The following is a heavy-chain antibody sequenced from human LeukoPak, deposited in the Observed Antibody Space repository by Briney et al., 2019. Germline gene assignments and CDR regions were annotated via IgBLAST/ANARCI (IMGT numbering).Heavy chain of an antibody. Sequence: GGSLRLSCAASGFIFSSFNMNWVRQAPGKGLEWVSYIGANSAIYYADSVKGRFTISRDNAKNSLSLQMNSLRDDDTAVYYCAREGYYGAFDIWGQGTMVTVSS. D-gene: IGHD3-10*01. CDR2: IGANSAI. CDR1: GFIFSSFN. J-gene: IGHJ3*02. V-gene: IGHV3-48*02. CDR3: AREGYYGAFDI.